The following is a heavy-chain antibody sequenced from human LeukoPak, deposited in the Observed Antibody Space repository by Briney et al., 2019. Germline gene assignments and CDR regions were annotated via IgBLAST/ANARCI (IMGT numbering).Heavy chain of an antibody. CDR2: IYYSGST. CDR3: ARGDDYGDHDDAFDI. V-gene: IGHV4-31*11. Sequence: SETLSLTCAVYGGSFSGYYWSWIRQHPGKGLEWIGYIYYSGSTYYNPSLKSRVTISVDTSKNQFSLKLSSVTAADTAVYYCARGDDYGDHDDAFDIWGQGTMVTVSS. D-gene: IGHD4-17*01. J-gene: IGHJ3*02. CDR1: GGSFSGYY.